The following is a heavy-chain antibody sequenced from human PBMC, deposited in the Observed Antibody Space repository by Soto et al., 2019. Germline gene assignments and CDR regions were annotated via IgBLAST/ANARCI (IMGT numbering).Heavy chain of an antibody. V-gene: IGHV4-39*01. CDR2: IYYSGST. Sequence: PSVTLSLTCTVSGGSISSSSYYWGWIRQPPGRGLEWIGSIYYSGSTYYNPSLKSRVTISVDTSKNQFSLKLSSVTAADTAVYYCARRLRAVAGMEVDDWGQGTLVTVSS. CDR3: ARRLRAVAGMEVDD. CDR1: GGSISSSSYY. D-gene: IGHD6-19*01. J-gene: IGHJ4*02.